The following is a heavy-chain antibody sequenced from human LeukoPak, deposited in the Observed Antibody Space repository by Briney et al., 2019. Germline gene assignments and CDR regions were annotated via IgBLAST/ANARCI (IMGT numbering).Heavy chain of an antibody. CDR1: GYTFTSYG. CDR2: ISAYNGNT. V-gene: IGHV1-18*01. J-gene: IGHJ5*02. Sequence: ASVKVSCKASGYTFTSYGISRVRQAPGQGLEWMGWISAYNGNTNYAQKLQGRVTMTTDTSTSTAYMELRSLRSDDTAVYYCARVNTAMVSSLWFDPWGQGTLVTVSS. D-gene: IGHD5-18*01. CDR3: ARVNTAMVSSLWFDP.